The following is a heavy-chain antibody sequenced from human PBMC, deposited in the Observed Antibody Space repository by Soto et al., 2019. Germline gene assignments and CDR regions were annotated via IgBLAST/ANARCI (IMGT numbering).Heavy chain of an antibody. CDR1: GYTFTSYY. Sequence: ASVKVSCKASGYTFTSYYMHWVPQAPGQGLEWMGIINPSGGSTSYAQKFQGRVTMTRDTSTSTVYMELSSLRSEDTAVYYCAASIAAPVSDYCGEGTLVTLSS. CDR2: INPSGGST. D-gene: IGHD6-25*01. V-gene: IGHV1-46*03. J-gene: IGHJ4*02. CDR3: AASIAAPVSDY.